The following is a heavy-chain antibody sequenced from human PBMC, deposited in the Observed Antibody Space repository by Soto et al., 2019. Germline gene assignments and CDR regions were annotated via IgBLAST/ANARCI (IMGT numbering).Heavy chain of an antibody. D-gene: IGHD4-17*01. CDR3: ARGGTTVTDF. J-gene: IGHJ4*02. CDR1: GFTFNDYY. Sequence: QVQLVESGGGLVKPGGSLRLSCVASGFTFNDYYMSWIRQAPGKGLEWVSYISSSSGYTNYADSVKGRFTISRDNARNSLDLQMNSLRAEDTAVYYCARGGTTVTDFWGQGTLVTVSS. CDR2: ISSSSGYT. V-gene: IGHV3-11*06.